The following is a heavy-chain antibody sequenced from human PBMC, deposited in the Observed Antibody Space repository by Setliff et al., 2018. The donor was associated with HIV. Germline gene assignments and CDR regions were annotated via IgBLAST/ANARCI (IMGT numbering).Heavy chain of an antibody. CDR1: GGSISSHC. V-gene: IGHV4-59*11. CDR3: ALARDFWSGDYWGGSDGSWLDP. Sequence: TSETLSLTCTVSGGSISSHCWSWIRQPPGKGLEWIGHISYSGSADYNPSLKSRVTISVDTSKNQFSLKLSSVTAADTAVYYCALARDFWSGDYWGGSDGSWLDPWGQGTLVTV. D-gene: IGHD3-3*01. CDR2: ISYSGSA. J-gene: IGHJ5*02.